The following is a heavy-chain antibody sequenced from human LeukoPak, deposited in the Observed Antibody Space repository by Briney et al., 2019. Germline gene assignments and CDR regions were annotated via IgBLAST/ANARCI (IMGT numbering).Heavy chain of an antibody. Sequence: PGGSLRLSCAASGFTFSSYGMHWVRQAPGKGLEWVAVIWYDGSNKYYADSVKGRFTISRDNSKNTLYLQMNSLRAEDTAVYYCAKGGGTRYCNSTSCYLFYYYYYMDVWGKGTTVTVSS. J-gene: IGHJ6*03. D-gene: IGHD2-2*01. CDR3: AKGGGTRYCNSTSCYLFYYYYYMDV. CDR2: IWYDGSNK. CDR1: GFTFSSYG. V-gene: IGHV3-33*06.